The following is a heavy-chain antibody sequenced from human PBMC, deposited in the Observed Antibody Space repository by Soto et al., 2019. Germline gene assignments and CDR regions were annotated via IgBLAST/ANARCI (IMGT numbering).Heavy chain of an antibody. J-gene: IGHJ5*02. D-gene: IGHD6-6*01. V-gene: IGHV1-18*01. CDR3: ARDYRPGWFDP. CDR1: GCTFTSYS. CDR2: ISAYNGNT. Sequence: ASVKIYCKTSGCTFTSYSISWVGQAPGQGLEWMGWISAYNGNTNYAQKLQGRVTMTTDTSTSTAYMELRSLRSDDTAVYYCARDYRPGWFDPWGQGTLVTVSS.